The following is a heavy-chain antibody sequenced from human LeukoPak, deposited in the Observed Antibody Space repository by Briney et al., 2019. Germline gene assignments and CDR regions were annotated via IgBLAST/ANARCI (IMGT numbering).Heavy chain of an antibody. CDR2: INPNSGGT. Sequence: ASVKVSCKASGYTFTTYAMNWVRQAPGQGLEWMGWINPNSGGTNYAQKLQGRVTMTTDTSTSTAYMELRSLRSDDTAVYYCARVHSGYYYMDVWGKGTTVTVSS. CDR1: GYTFTTYA. D-gene: IGHD3-9*01. CDR3: ARVHSGYYYMDV. V-gene: IGHV1-18*01. J-gene: IGHJ6*03.